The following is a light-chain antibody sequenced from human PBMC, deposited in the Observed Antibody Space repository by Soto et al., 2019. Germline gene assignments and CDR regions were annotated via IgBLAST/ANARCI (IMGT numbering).Light chain of an antibody. CDR2: DAS. CDR1: QSVSTY. Sequence: DIVLTQSPATLSLSPGERATLSCRASQSVSTYVAWYQQKSGQAPRLLIHDASNRASGMPARFSGSGSGTDFTLTITSLEPEDFAVYYCQQRSNWPPTFGGGNKVEI. J-gene: IGKJ4*01. V-gene: IGKV3-11*01. CDR3: QQRSNWPPT.